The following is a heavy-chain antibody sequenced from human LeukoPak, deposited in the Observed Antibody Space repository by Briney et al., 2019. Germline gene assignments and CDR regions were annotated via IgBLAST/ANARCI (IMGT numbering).Heavy chain of an antibody. CDR3: ATGYCGGDCYSSFDY. J-gene: IGHJ4*02. Sequence: GASVKVSCKASGYTFTGYYMHWVRQAPGQGLEWMGWINPNSGGTNYAQKFQGRVTMTRDTSISTAYMELSRLRSDDTAAYYCATGYCGGDCYSSFDYWGQGTLVTVSS. D-gene: IGHD2-21*01. CDR1: GYTFTGYY. CDR2: INPNSGGT. V-gene: IGHV1-2*02.